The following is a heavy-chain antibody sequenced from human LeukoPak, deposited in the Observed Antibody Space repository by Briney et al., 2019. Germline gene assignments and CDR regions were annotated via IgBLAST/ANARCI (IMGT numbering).Heavy chain of an antibody. CDR3: ARSTAGFDY. D-gene: IGHD1-1*01. CDR2: IKEDGSEK. V-gene: IGHV3-7*01. Sequence: GGSLRLSCAASGFTFSNYWMSWIRQAPGKGLEWVANIKEDGSEKYYVDSVKGRFTISRDNAKNSLSLQMSSLRAEDTAVYYCARSTAGFDYWGQGTLVTVSS. CDR1: GFTFSNYW. J-gene: IGHJ4*02.